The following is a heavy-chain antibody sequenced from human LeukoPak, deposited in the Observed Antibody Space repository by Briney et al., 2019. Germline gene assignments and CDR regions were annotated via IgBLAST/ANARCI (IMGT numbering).Heavy chain of an antibody. V-gene: IGHV3-53*01. CDR3: ASAREYCGSAECYEYFQH. J-gene: IGHJ1*01. Sequence: GGSQRLSCAASGVTVGTNSMSWARQSPGKGLEWVSVIYSGGSTYNADSVNGRFTVSRDNSRNTLFLQMNNLRAEDTALYFCASAREYCGSAECYEYFQHWGQGTLVIVSS. CDR1: GVTVGTNS. CDR2: IYSGGST. D-gene: IGHD2-21*01.